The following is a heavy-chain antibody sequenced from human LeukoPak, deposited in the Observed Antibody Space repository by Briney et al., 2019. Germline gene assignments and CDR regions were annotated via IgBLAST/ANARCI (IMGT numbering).Heavy chain of an antibody. V-gene: IGHV3-7*03. Sequence: GGSLRLSCVASGFPFSSYWMTWVRQAPGKGLEWVANIKQDGSKKSYVDSVKGRFTISRDNAKNSLYLQMNSLRAEDTAVYYCARGGKWELLNYWGQGTLVTVSS. CDR3: ARGGKWELLNY. D-gene: IGHD1-26*01. J-gene: IGHJ4*02. CDR2: IKQDGSKK. CDR1: GFPFSSYW.